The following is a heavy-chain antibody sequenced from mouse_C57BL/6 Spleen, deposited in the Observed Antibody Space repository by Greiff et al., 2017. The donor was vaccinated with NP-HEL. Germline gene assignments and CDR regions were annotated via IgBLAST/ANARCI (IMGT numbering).Heavy chain of an antibody. CDR2: IRNKANGYTT. Sequence: EVQLVESGGGLVQPGGSLSLSCAASGFTFTDYYMSWVRQPPGTALEWLGFIRNKANGYTTEYSASVKGRFAISRDNSQSILYLQMNALRAEDSATYYCARYLITTVVADWYFDVWGTGTTVTVSS. V-gene: IGHV7-3*01. D-gene: IGHD1-1*01. CDR1: GFTFTDYY. CDR3: ARYLITTVVADWYFDV. J-gene: IGHJ1*03.